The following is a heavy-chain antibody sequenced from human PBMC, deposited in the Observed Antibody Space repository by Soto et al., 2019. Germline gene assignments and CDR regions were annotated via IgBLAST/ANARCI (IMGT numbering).Heavy chain of an antibody. D-gene: IGHD5-18*01. CDR1: GGSISSGDYY. J-gene: IGHJ4*02. Sequence: SETLSLTCTVSGGSISSGDYYWSWISQPPGKGLEWIGYIYYSGSTYYNPSLKSRVTISVDTSKNQFSLKLSSVTAADTAVYYCARDGEGYSYGSGDYWGQGTLVTVPQ. CDR2: IYYSGST. V-gene: IGHV4-30-4*01. CDR3: ARDGEGYSYGSGDY.